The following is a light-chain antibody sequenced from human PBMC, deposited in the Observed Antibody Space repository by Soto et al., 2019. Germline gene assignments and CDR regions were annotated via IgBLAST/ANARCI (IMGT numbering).Light chain of an antibody. V-gene: IGKV1-5*01. J-gene: IGKJ4*01. CDR2: DVS. CDR3: QQYDSYPLT. CDR1: QSINNL. Sequence: DVQMTQSPSTLSASVGDRVTITCRASQSINNLLAWYQQKPGKAPKFLISDVSTLESGVPSRFSGSGSGTEFTLTISSLQPEDFATDYCQQYDSYPLTFGGGTRVEIK.